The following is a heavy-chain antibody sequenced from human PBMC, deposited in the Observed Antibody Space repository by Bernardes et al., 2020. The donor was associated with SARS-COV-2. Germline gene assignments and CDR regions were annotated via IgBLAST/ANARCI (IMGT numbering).Heavy chain of an antibody. V-gene: IGHV3-30-3*01. CDR1: EFTFSNYA. J-gene: IGHJ6*02. D-gene: IGHD5-18*01. Sequence: GGSLRLSCAASEFTFSNYAIHWVRQAPGKGLEWVAVISYGGTNKYYADSVKGRFTISRDNSKNTLYLQMNSLRVEDTAVYYCARDNAGIQLWLLNGMDVWGQGTTVTVSS. CDR3: ARDNAGIQLWLLNGMDV. CDR2: ISYGGTNK.